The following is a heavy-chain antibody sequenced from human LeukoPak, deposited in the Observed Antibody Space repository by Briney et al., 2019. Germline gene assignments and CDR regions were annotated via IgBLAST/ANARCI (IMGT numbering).Heavy chain of an antibody. J-gene: IGHJ1*01. V-gene: IGHV4-30-2*02. Sequence: ASETLSLTCAVSGGSISKGGYSWSWIRQPPGKGLEWIGYIYHSGSTNYNPSLQSRVTISVDTSKNQFSLNLNSVTAADTAVYYCARGGEARLHSQIWGQGTLVTVSS. CDR1: GGSISKGGYS. CDR3: ARGGEARLHSQI. D-gene: IGHD6-6*01. CDR2: IYHSGST.